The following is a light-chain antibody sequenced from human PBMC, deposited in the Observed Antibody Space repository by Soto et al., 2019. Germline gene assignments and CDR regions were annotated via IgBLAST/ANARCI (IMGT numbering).Light chain of an antibody. CDR3: QQCNKWPYT. J-gene: IGKJ2*01. CDR2: DSS. CDR1: QSVSSN. V-gene: IGKV3-15*01. Sequence: EVVMTQAPATLSLSPGERATLSCRASQSVSSNLVWYQQKPGQAPRLLIYDSSTRATGIPARFSGSGSGTEFTLTISSLQSEDFALYFCQQCNKWPYTLVHETKLEIK.